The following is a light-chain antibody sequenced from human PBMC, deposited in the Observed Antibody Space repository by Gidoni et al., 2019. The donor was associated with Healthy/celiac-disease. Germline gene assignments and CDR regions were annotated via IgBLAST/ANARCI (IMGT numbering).Light chain of an antibody. Sequence: DIQMSQSTSSLSASVGDRVTITCQASQDISNYLNWYQQKPGKAPKLLIYDASNLETGVPSRFSGSGSGTDFTFTISSLQPEDIATYYCQQYGSLPMYTFGQGTKLEIK. CDR3: QQYGSLPMYT. J-gene: IGKJ2*01. CDR2: DAS. V-gene: IGKV1-33*01. CDR1: QDISNY.